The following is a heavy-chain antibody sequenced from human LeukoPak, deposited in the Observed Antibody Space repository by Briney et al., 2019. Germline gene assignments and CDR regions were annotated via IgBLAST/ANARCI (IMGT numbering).Heavy chain of an antibody. D-gene: IGHD4-23*01. CDR1: GGSISSYY. Sequence: PSETLSLTCTVSGGSISSYYWSWIRQPAGKGLEWIGRIYTSGSTNYNPSLKSRVTISVDTSKNQFSLKLSSVTAADTAVYYCARAGGGGWDYYYYYMDVWGKGTTVTVSS. V-gene: IGHV4-4*07. J-gene: IGHJ6*03. CDR2: IYTSGST. CDR3: ARAGGGGWDYYYYYMDV.